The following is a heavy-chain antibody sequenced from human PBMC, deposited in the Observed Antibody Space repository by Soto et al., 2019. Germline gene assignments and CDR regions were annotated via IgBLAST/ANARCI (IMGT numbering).Heavy chain of an antibody. CDR3: AKDKGTTSFYSSMDV. Sequence: GGSMRISCAASGFTFDDDAMHWVRPATGKGLEWVSGISWNSGTLGYADSVKGRFTISRDNAKNSLYLQMNSLRAEDTAFYYCAKDKGTTSFYSSMDVWGKGTTVTLSS. V-gene: IGHV3-9*01. J-gene: IGHJ6*03. CDR1: GFTFDDDA. D-gene: IGHD2-2*01. CDR2: ISWNSGTL.